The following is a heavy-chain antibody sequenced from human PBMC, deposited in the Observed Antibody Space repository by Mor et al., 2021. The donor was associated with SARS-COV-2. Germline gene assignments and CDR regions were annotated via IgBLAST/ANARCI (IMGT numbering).Heavy chain of an antibody. D-gene: IGHD2-2*01. CDR3: ARPRDCSSTSCYGSPGSYYGMDV. CDR2: NHSGST. Sequence: NHSGSTNYNPSLKSRVTISVDTSKNQFSLKLSSVTAADTAVYYCARPRDCSSTSCYGSPGSYYGMDVWGQGTTVTVS. J-gene: IGHJ6*02. V-gene: IGHV4-34*01.